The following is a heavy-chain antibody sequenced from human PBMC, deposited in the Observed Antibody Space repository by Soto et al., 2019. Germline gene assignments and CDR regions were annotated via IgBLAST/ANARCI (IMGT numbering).Heavy chain of an antibody. Sequence: WETLALTCAFSGGPISSSNWCRWVRQPPGKGLEWIGEIYHSGSTNYTPSLKSRVTISVDKSKNQFSLKLSSVTAADTAVYYCARVRGLIAAAGTKCYYGMDVWGQGAT. CDR3: ARVRGLIAAAGTKCYYGMDV. D-gene: IGHD6-13*01. V-gene: IGHV4-4*02. CDR1: GGPISSSNW. CDR2: IYHSGST. J-gene: IGHJ6*02.